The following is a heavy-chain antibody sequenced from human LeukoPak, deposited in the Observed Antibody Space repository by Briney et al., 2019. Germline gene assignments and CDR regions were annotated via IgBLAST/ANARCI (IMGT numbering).Heavy chain of an antibody. Sequence: GASVKVSCKASGYTFTGYYLHWVRQAPGQGLDWMGWINPNSGGTTYAQNFKGRVTMTWDTSISTAYMELSRLRSDDTAVYYCAREWELLRKYLYHWGQGTLVTVSP. J-gene: IGHJ1*01. CDR2: INPNSGGT. V-gene: IGHV1-2*02. CDR3: AREWELLRKYLYH. CDR1: GYTFTGYY. D-gene: IGHD1-26*01.